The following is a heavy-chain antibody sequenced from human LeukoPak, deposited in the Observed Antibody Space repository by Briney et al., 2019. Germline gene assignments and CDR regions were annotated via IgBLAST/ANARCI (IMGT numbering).Heavy chain of an antibody. J-gene: IGHJ4*02. Sequence: PSGTLSLTCTVSGGSISSGAHYWSWIRQHPGKGLEWIGYINYSGSTYYNPSLKSRVTISVDTSKNQFSLKLSSVTAADTAVYYCARRSSFDLYFDYWGQGTLVTVSS. CDR3: ARRSSFDLYFDY. CDR2: INYSGST. CDR1: GGSISSGAHY. D-gene: IGHD3/OR15-3a*01. V-gene: IGHV4-31*03.